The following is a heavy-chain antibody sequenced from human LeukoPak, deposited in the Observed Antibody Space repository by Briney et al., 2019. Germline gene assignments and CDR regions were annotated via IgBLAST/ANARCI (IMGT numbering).Heavy chain of an antibody. D-gene: IGHD4-23*01. CDR3: ARRGTVVTTQVYYYYMDV. Sequence: ASVKVSCKASGYTFTGYYMHWVRQAPGQGLEWMGWINPNSGGTNYAQKFQGRVTMTGDTSISTAYMELSRLRSDDTAVYYCARRGTVVTTQVYYYYMDVWGKGTTVTVSS. J-gene: IGHJ6*03. CDR2: INPNSGGT. V-gene: IGHV1-2*02. CDR1: GYTFTGYY.